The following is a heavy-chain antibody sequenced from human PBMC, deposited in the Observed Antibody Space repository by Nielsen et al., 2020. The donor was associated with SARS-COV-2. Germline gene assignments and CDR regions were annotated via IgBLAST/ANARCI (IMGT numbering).Heavy chain of an antibody. CDR2: INAGNGNT. V-gene: IGHV1-3*01. J-gene: IGHJ4*02. CDR1: GYTFTSYA. D-gene: IGHD3-3*01. CDR3: ARTPVGRFLEWLLYFDT. Sequence: ASVKVSCKAFGYTFTSYAMHWVRQAPGQRLEWMGWINAGNGNTKYSQKFQGRVTITRDTSASTAYMELSSLRSEDTAVYYCARTPVGRFLEWLLYFDTWGQGTLVTVSS.